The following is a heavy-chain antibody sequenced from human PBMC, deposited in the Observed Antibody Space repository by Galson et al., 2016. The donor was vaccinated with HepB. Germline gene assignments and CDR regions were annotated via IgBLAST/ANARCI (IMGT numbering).Heavy chain of an antibody. D-gene: IGHD3-3*01. V-gene: IGHV4-59*01. Sequence: SETLSLTCTVSGASISAYYWSWLRQPPGKGLEWIGFIHYSGSTNSGTTNYNPSLKSRVTISLGTSRNEFSPRLSSLTAADTAVYYCARGGAIFGVVTVSDPWGQGTLVTVSS. J-gene: IGHJ5*02. CDR3: ARGGAIFGVVTVSDP. CDR1: GASISAYY. CDR2: IHYSGST.